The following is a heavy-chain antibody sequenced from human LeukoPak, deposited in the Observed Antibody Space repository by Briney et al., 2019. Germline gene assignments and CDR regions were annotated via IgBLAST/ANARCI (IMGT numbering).Heavy chain of an antibody. CDR3: ARAPTPADYGGNSDRHYGMDV. Sequence: PSETLSLTCTVSGGSISRNAWSWIRQPPGKGLEWIGYIYYSGSTNYNPSLKSRVTISIDTSKKQFSLNMRSMTAADTAVYYCARAPTPADYGGNSDRHYGMDVWGQGTTVTVSS. V-gene: IGHV4-59*01. J-gene: IGHJ6*02. CDR2: IYYSGST. D-gene: IGHD4-23*01. CDR1: GGSISRNA.